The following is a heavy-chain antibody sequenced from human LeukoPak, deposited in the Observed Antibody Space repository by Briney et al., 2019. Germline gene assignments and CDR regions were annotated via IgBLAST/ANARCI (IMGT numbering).Heavy chain of an antibody. CDR3: ARGGRSRCSGGSCYSNWFDP. V-gene: IGHV4-61*01. Sequence: SETLSLTCTVSGGSVSSGSYYWSWIRQPPGKGLEWIGYIYYSGSTNYNPSLKSRVTISVDMSKNQFSLKLSSVTAADTAVYYCARGGRSRCSGGSCYSNWFDPWGQGTLVTVSS. CDR1: GGSVSSGSYY. J-gene: IGHJ5*02. D-gene: IGHD2-15*01. CDR2: IYYSGST.